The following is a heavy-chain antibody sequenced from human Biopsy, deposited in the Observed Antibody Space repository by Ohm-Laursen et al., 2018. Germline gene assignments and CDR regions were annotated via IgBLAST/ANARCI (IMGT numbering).Heavy chain of an antibody. J-gene: IGHJ4*02. V-gene: IGHV1-69*04. CDR2: IIPILRTT. CDR3: AREAIGYQLPCDD. D-gene: IGHD2-15*01. Sequence: SVKVSCKVSTGTFDSYGVTWVRQAPGQGLEWMGRIIPILRTTTYAPKFQGRVTFTADKSSSTAYLELSSLTSEDTAMFYCAREAIGYQLPCDDWGQGTLVTVSS. CDR1: TGTFDSYG.